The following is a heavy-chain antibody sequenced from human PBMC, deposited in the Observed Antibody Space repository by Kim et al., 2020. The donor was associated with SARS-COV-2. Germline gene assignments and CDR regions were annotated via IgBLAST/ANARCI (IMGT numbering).Heavy chain of an antibody. D-gene: IGHD2-15*01. J-gene: IGHJ4*02. CDR2: ITADGSTT. CDR1: GFSFSSSW. Sequence: GGSLRLSCVASGFSFSSSWMWWVRQPPGKGLVWVSRITADGSTTNNADSVKGRFTISRDNAENTLYLQMNRLRAEDPAVYFCTSGDYYDHWGQGTLVTV. V-gene: IGHV3-74*01. CDR3: TSGDYYDH.